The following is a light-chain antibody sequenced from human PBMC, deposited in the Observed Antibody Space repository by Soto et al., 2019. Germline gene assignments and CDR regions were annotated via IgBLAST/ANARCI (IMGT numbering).Light chain of an antibody. CDR1: NSDVGAYNY. CDR3: RSFAGG. Sequence: QSALTQPRSVSGSPGQSVTISCTGTNSDVGAYNYVSWYQQHPGKAPKLIIYDVNKRPSGVPDRFSGSKSGNTASLTISGLQAEDEADYHCRSFAGGFGGGTKVTVL. V-gene: IGLV2-11*01. CDR2: DVN. J-gene: IGLJ2*01.